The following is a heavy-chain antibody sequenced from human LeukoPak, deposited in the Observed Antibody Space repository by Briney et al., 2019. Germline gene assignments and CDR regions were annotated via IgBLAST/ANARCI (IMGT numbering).Heavy chain of an antibody. Sequence: PSETLSLTCTVSGGSISSYYWSWIRQPPGKGLEWIGYIYYSGSTNYNPSLKSRVTISVDTSKNQFSLKLSSVTAADTDVYYCARDASPRGYYYYGMDVWGQGTTVTVSS. J-gene: IGHJ6*02. CDR2: IYYSGST. D-gene: IGHD3-10*01. CDR1: GGSISSYY. CDR3: ARDASPRGYYYYGMDV. V-gene: IGHV4-59*12.